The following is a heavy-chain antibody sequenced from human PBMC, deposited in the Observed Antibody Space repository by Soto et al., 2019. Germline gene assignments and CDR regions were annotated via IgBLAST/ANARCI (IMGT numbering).Heavy chain of an antibody. V-gene: IGHV1-3*01. D-gene: IGHD3-22*01. Sequence: ASVKVSCKASGYTFASYAIHWVRQAPGQRLEWMGWINGGNDNTKYSQKFQGRVTISRDTSASTIYMELSSLNSEDTAVYYCARMVRTNYYDNNGYYWFYFDYWGQGTLVTVSS. CDR1: GYTFASYA. CDR2: INGGNDNT. J-gene: IGHJ4*02. CDR3: ARMVRTNYYDNNGYYWFYFDY.